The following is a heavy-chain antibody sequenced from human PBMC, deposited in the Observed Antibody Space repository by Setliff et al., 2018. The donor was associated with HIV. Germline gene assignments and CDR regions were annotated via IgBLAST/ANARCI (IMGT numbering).Heavy chain of an antibody. J-gene: IGHJ4*02. CDR2: IHYTGNT. CDR3: AREGDGIDF. D-gene: IGHD2-21*02. V-gene: IGHV4-38-2*02. Sequence: SETLSLTCAASGYSINSGFSRAWIRQPPGQGPQWIGTIHYTGNTYHNPSLKSRVTISVEASKNQISLKLTAVTAADSAVYYCAREGDGIDFWGQGTLVTVSS. CDR1: GYSINSGFS.